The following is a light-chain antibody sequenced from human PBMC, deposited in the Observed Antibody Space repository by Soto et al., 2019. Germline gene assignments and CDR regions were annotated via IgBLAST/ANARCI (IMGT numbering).Light chain of an antibody. J-gene: IGLJ2*01. CDR2: EVS. Sequence: QSALTQPASVSGSPGQSITISCTGTSSDVGTYKYVSWYQQHPGKAPKLMIYEVSDRPSGVSNRFSGSKSGNTASLTISGLQAEDEADYYCSSYTSSSTLVFGGGTKLPVL. V-gene: IGLV2-14*03. CDR3: SSYTSSSTLV. CDR1: SSDVGTYKY.